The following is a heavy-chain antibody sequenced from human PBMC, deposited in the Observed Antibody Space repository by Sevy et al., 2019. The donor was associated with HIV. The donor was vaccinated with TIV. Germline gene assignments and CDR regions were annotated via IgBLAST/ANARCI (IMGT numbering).Heavy chain of an antibody. CDR1: GGSISTQY. Sequence: SETLSLTCSVSGGSISTQYWSWIRQPAGKGLEWIGYIYYNGSTNHNPSLRKRVTTSVDTSKNQFSLKLSSVTAADTAVYFCARGKVLFDYWGQGTLVTVSS. D-gene: IGHD2-8*01. CDR2: IYYNGST. J-gene: IGHJ4*02. CDR3: ARGKVLFDY. V-gene: IGHV4-59*11.